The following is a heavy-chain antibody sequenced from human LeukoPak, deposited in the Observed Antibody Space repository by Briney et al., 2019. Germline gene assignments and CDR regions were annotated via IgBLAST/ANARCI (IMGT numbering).Heavy chain of an antibody. Sequence: SETLSLTCTVSGGSISSGGYYWSWIRQHPGKGLEWIGYIYYSGSTYYNPSLKSRVTISVDTSKNQFSLKLSSVTAADTAVYYCARLSETPDCYGSGGYLYLAYWGQGTRVTVSS. CDR1: GGSISSGGYY. J-gene: IGHJ4*02. D-gene: IGHD3-22*01. CDR2: IYYSGST. CDR3: ARLSETPDCYGSGGYLYLAY. V-gene: IGHV4-31*03.